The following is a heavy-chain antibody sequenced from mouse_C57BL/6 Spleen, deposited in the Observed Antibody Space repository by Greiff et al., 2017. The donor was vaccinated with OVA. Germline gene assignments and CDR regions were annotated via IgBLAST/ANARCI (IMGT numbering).Heavy chain of an antibody. CDR1: GYTFTSYW. D-gene: IGHD2-4*01. Sequence: QVQLQQPGAELVKPGASVKLSCKASGYTFTSYWMHWVKQRPGRGLEWIGRIDPNSGGTKYNEKFKSKATLTVDKPSSTAYMQLSSLTSEDSAVYDCARWIYYDYDGFAYWGQGTLVTVSA. J-gene: IGHJ3*01. CDR3: ARWIYYDYDGFAY. CDR2: IDPNSGGT. V-gene: IGHV1-72*01.